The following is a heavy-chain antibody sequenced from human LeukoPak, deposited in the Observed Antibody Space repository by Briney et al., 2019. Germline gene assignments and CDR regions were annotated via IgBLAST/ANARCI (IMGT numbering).Heavy chain of an antibody. CDR2: INPSGGST. J-gene: IGHJ6*02. Sequence: ASVKVSCKASGYTFTSYYMHWVRQAPGQGLEWMGIINPSGGSTSYAQKFQGRVTMTRDMSTSTVYMELSSLRSEDTAVYYCARSYYYGSGRSYGMDVWGQGTTVTVSS. CDR3: ARSYYYGSGRSYGMDV. D-gene: IGHD3-10*01. V-gene: IGHV1-46*01. CDR1: GYTFTSYY.